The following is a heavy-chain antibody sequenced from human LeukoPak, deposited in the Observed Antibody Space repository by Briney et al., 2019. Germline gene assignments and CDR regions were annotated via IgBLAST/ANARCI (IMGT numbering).Heavy chain of an antibody. J-gene: IGHJ4*02. CDR1: GFTFSSYW. CDR2: ISSSSSYI. Sequence: GGSLRLSCAASGFTFSSYWMNWVRQAPGKGLQWVSSISSSSSYISYADSVKGRFTISRDNAKNSLYLQMNSLRAEDTAVYYCARRRTTVTTSLDYWGQGTLVTVSS. V-gene: IGHV3-21*01. D-gene: IGHD4-17*01. CDR3: ARRRTTVTTSLDY.